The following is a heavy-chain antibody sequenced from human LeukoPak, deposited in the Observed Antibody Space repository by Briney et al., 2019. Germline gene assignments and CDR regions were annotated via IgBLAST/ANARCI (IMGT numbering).Heavy chain of an antibody. Sequence: SGPTLVNPTQTLTLTCTFSGFSLGTSRMRVSWIRQPPGKALEWLARIDWDDDKFYSTSLKTRLTISKDTSKNQVVLTMTNMDPVDTATYYCARTTYSYGAQTLDYWGQGTLVTVSS. CDR1: GFSLGTSRMR. D-gene: IGHD5-18*01. CDR2: IDWDDDK. V-gene: IGHV2-70*04. J-gene: IGHJ4*02. CDR3: ARTTYSYGAQTLDY.